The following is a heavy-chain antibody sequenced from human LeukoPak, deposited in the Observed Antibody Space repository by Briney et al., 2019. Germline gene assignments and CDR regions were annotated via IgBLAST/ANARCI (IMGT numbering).Heavy chain of an antibody. CDR2: INHSGST. V-gene: IGHV4-34*01. J-gene: IGHJ4*02. CDR3: ASIAGDSSSWYRAYYFDY. D-gene: IGHD6-13*01. Sequence: SETLSLTCAVYGGSFSGYYWSWIRQPPGKGLEWIGEINHSGSTNYNPALKSRVTISVDTSKNQFSLKLSSVTAADTAVYYCASIAGDSSSWYRAYYFDYWGQGTLVTVSS. CDR1: GGSFSGYY.